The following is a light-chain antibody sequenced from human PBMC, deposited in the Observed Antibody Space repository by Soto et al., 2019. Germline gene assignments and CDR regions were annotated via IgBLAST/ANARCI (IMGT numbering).Light chain of an antibody. CDR2: AAS. J-gene: IGKJ2*01. CDR1: QSIGRY. V-gene: IGKV1-39*01. Sequence: DLQMTQSPSSLSASVGDRVTITCRASQSIGRYLNWYQQKPGKAPKLLIYAASSLQSGVPSRFSGSGSGTDFSLSISSLQPEDFATYYCQQSYSSPYTFGQGTKLEIK. CDR3: QQSYSSPYT.